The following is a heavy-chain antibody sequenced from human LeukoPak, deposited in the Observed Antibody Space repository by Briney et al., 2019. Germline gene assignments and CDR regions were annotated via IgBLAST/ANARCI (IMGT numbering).Heavy chain of an antibody. D-gene: IGHD1-1*01. CDR1: GGSISNYY. Sequence: SETLSLTCTVSGGSISNYYWSWIRQPPGKALEWIGYIYSSGSVNYNPSLKSRVTISEDTSKNQFSLKLSFVTAADTAVYYSARQTRGATTGNVVDYWGQGTLVTVSS. J-gene: IGHJ4*02. V-gene: IGHV4-59*08. CDR3: ARQTRGATTGNVVDY. CDR2: IYSSGSV.